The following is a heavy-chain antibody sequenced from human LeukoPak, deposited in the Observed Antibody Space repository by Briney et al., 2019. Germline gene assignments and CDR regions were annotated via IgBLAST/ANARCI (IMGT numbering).Heavy chain of an antibody. CDR1: GFTFSSYA. V-gene: IGHV3-23*01. Sequence: GGSLRLSCAASGFTFSSYAMSWVRQAPGKGLEWVSAISGSGGSTYYADSVKGQFTISRDNSKNTLYLQMNSLRAEDTAVYYCARAGFGEFNWFDPWGQGTLVTVSS. J-gene: IGHJ5*02. CDR3: ARAGFGEFNWFDP. CDR2: ISGSGGST. D-gene: IGHD3-10*01.